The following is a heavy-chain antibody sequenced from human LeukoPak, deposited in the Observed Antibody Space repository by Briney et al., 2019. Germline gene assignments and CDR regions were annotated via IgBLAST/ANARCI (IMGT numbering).Heavy chain of an antibody. CDR3: ASMTLLYYFDH. CDR2: IYYSGST. CDR1: GGSISSGDYY. D-gene: IGHD2-21*01. Sequence: NASETLSLTCTVSGGSISSGDYYWSWIRQPPGKGLEWIGYIYYSGSTYYNPSLKSRVTISVDTSKNQFSLKLSSVTAADTAVYYCASMTLLYYFDHWGQGTLVTVSS. V-gene: IGHV4-30-4*01. J-gene: IGHJ4*02.